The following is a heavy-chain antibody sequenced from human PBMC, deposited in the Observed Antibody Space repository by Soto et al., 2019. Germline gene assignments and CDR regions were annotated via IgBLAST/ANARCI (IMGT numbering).Heavy chain of an antibody. Sequence: GGSLRLSCVASGFIFTDYQTHWVRQAPGKGLEWVGTPDHCAEFVEGRFTISRDNSKNTLYLQMTNLRPEDTAVYFCAREIGGTAPDFWGQGTMVTVSS. CDR2: TPD. D-gene: IGHD2-21*02. V-gene: IGHV3-30-3*01. J-gene: IGHJ4*02. CDR1: GFIFTDYQ. CDR3: AREIGGTAPDF.